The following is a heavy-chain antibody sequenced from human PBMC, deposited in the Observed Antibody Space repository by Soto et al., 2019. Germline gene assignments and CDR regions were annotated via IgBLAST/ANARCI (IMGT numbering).Heavy chain of an antibody. Sequence: RGSLRLSCAASEFTCINYAMSWVRQAAGKGLEWVSAISYGGGTTYYADSVKGRFTISRDNSKNTLYLQMNSLRAEDTAVYYCAKNPGYYYDIWGQGTMVTVSS. CDR2: ISYGGGTT. CDR3: AKNPGYYYDI. CDR1: EFTCINYA. J-gene: IGHJ3*02. V-gene: IGHV3-23*01. D-gene: IGHD3-10*01.